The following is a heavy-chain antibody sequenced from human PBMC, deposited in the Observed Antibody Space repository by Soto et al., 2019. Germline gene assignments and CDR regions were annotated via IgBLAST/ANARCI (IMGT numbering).Heavy chain of an antibody. Sequence: QVQLVQSGAEVKKPGASVKVSCKASGYTFTSFYIIWVRQATGQGLEWMGWMNPNNGNAGHAQKFKGRGVMTVNASVSTAYMHLSSMTSVDTAIYYCLQSRGWYGAYWGQGTRVTVTS. CDR1: GYTFTSFY. CDR3: LQSRGWYGAY. J-gene: IGHJ4*02. D-gene: IGHD6-19*01. CDR2: MNPNNGNA. V-gene: IGHV1-8*01.